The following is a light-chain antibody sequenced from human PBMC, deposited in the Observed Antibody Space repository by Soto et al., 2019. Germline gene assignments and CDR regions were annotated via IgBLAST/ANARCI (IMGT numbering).Light chain of an antibody. CDR1: QSVSSNY. Sequence: ETSLTQSPGTLSLSPGERATLSCRASQSVSSNYLAWYQQKPGQAPRLLIYRASSRATGIPDRFRGSGSGTDFTLTISRVEPEDFALYICKQYDGSPITFGQGTRLEIK. J-gene: IGKJ5*01. CDR3: KQYDGSPIT. V-gene: IGKV3-20*01. CDR2: RAS.